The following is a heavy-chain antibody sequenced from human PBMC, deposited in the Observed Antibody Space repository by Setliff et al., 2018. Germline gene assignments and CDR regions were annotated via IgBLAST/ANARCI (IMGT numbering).Heavy chain of an antibody. D-gene: IGHD6-13*01. J-gene: IGHJ6*03. CDR3: ARVAAAGPSILYMDV. Sequence: ASVKVSCKASGYTFTSYGISWVRQAPGQGLEWMGWVSAYNGNTNYAQKLQGRVTMTTDTSTSTAYMELRSLRPDDTAVYYCARVAAAGPSILYMDVWGKGTTVTVSS. CDR2: VSAYNGNT. V-gene: IGHV1-18*01. CDR1: GYTFTSYG.